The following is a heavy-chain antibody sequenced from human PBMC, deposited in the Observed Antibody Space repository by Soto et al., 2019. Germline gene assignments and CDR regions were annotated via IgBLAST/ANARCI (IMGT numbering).Heavy chain of an antibody. CDR2: VDHNVRA. CDR1: GVSIHNSHSF. J-gene: IGHJ5*01. D-gene: IGHD2-21*01. Sequence: QVHLQESGPGLVKPSVTLSLTCTVSGVSIHNSHSFWSCIRQPPGKRLQFIASVDHNVRAHYNSCLKSRGTISVDTANNQVALRMRSLTSADTAFYYCGRVVEGATRHTDPDSCGQGILVTVSS. V-gene: IGHV4-39*01. CDR3: GRVVEGATRHTDPDS.